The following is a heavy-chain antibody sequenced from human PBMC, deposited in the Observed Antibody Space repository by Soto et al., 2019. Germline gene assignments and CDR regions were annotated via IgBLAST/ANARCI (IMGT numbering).Heavy chain of an antibody. Sequence: AAVKVSCKASGYTFTSYGISWVRQAPGQGXEWMGWISSYNGNTNYAQKVQGRVTLTTDTSTSTTSMELRSLRSDDTAVYYCARGPRYCSTTTCFSGVTWFDPWGQGTLVTVSS. V-gene: IGHV1-18*04. CDR2: ISSYNGNT. CDR1: GYTFTSYG. CDR3: ARGPRYCSTTTCFSGVTWFDP. D-gene: IGHD2-2*01. J-gene: IGHJ5*02.